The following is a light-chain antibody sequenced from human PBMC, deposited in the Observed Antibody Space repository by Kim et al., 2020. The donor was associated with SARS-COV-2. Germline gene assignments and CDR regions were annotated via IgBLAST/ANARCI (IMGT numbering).Light chain of an antibody. J-gene: IGKJ3*01. CDR2: AAS. Sequence: DIQMTQSPSSLSASVGDRVTITCRTTQSISSHLNWYQQKPGRAPKLLISAASTLQGGVPSRFSGSGSEKDFTLTISSLQPEDFATYFCQQSYITPFTFGPGTKWISN. CDR1: QSISSH. V-gene: IGKV1-39*01. CDR3: QQSYITPFT.